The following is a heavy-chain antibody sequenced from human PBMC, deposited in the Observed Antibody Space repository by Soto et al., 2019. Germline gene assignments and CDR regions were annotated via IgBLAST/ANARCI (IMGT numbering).Heavy chain of an antibody. CDR2: MNPNSGNT. D-gene: IGHD4-17*01. CDR3: AARSTTVVSSLYYYGMDV. CDR1: GYTFTSYD. J-gene: IGHJ6*02. V-gene: IGHV1-8*01. Sequence: GASVKVSCKASGYTFTSYDINWVRQATGQGLEWMGWMNPNSGNTGYAQKFQGRVTMTRNTSISTAYMELSSLRSEDTAVYYCAARSTTVVSSLYYYGMDVWGQGTTVTVS.